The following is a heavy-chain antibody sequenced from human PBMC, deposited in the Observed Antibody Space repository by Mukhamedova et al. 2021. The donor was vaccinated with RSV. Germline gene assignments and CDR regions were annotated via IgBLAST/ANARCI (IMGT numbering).Heavy chain of an antibody. D-gene: IGHD2-8*01. CDR3: AKGAYRIGRAVLTRTYYFDY. Sequence: GSSVSTSYADSVKGRFTISRDNSKNTLYLQMNSLRAEDTAVYYCAKGAYRIGRAVLTRTYYFDYWGQGTLVTVSS. J-gene: IGHJ4*02. CDR2: GSSVST. V-gene: IGHV3-23*01.